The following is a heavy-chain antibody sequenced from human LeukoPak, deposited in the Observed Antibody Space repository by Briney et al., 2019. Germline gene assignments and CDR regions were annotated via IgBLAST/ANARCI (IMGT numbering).Heavy chain of an antibody. CDR1: EFTFGSYS. CDR3: ARSSIAAGGVLDY. Sequence: GGSLRLSCAASEFTFGSYSMNWVRQAPGKRLEWVSYISSSSVTIYYADSVKGRFTVSRDNAKNSLYLQMNSLRAEDTAVYYCARSSIAAGGVLDYWGQGTLVTVSS. J-gene: IGHJ4*02. V-gene: IGHV3-48*01. D-gene: IGHD6-13*01. CDR2: ISSSSVTI.